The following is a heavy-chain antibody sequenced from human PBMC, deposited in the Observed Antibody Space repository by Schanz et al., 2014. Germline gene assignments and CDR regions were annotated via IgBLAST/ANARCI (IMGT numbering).Heavy chain of an antibody. D-gene: IGHD3-10*01. CDR2: INPNSGGT. J-gene: IGHJ5*02. CDR3: AREGTIIRGLTGWFDP. CDR1: GYTFTDYH. V-gene: IGHV1-2*06. Sequence: QVQLVQSGAEVKKPGASVKVSCKASGYTFTDYHIHWVRQALGQGLEWMGRINPNSGGTNFAQKFQGRVTVTRDTSISTAYMELGSLRFDDTAVYYCAREGTIIRGLTGWFDPWGQGTLVTVSS.